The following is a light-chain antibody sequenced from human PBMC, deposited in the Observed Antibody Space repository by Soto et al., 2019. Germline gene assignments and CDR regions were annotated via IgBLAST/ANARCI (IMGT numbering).Light chain of an antibody. J-gene: IGLJ1*01. Sequence: QSVLTQPASVSGSPGQSITLSCTGTSSDVGGYNYVSWYQLHPGRAPKLIIYDVSHRPSGISNRFSGSKSGNTASLIISGLQPEDEADYFCSSYTTGITLYVFGPGTKVTVL. V-gene: IGLV2-14*01. CDR1: SSDVGGYNY. CDR3: SSYTTGITLYV. CDR2: DVS.